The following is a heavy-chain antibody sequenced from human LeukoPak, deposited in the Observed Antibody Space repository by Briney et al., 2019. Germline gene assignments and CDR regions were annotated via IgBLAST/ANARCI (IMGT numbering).Heavy chain of an antibody. CDR2: IYSDGRT. V-gene: IGHV3-66*04. CDR3: VIPKQNSISWLHYGMDV. D-gene: IGHD2-2*01. Sequence: GGSLRLSCAASGFTVSSSHLTWVRQAPGKGLEWVSLIYSDGRTYYADSVRGRFTISRDNSKNTLYLQMNSLRVEDAAVFYCVIPKQNSISWLHYGMDVWGQGTTVIVSS. CDR1: GFTVSSSH. J-gene: IGHJ6*02.